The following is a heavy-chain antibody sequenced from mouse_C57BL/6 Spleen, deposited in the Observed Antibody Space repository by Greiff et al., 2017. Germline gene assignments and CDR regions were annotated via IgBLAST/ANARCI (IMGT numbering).Heavy chain of an antibody. J-gene: IGHJ3*01. D-gene: IGHD2-4*01. CDR3: TRRDIYYDYDGFAY. Sequence: VQRVESGAELVRPGASVTLSCKASGYTFTDYEMHWVKQTPVHGLEWIGAIDPETGGTAYNQKFKGKAILTADKSSSTAYMELRSLTSEDSAVYYCTRRDIYYDYDGFAYWGQGTLVTVSA. V-gene: IGHV1-15*01. CDR2: IDPETGGT. CDR1: GYTFTDYE.